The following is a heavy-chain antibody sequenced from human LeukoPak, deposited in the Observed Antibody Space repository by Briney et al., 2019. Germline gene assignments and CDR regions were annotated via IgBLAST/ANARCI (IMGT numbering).Heavy chain of an antibody. CDR3: TTARESSSWED. CDR1: GFTFSNAW. Sequence: PGGSLRLSCAASGFTFSNAWMSWVRQAPGKGLEWVGRIKSKTDGGTTDYAAPVKGRFTISRDDSKNTLYLQMNSLKTEDRAVYYCTTARESSSWEDWGQGTLVNVSS. CDR2: IKSKTDGGTT. D-gene: IGHD6-6*01. J-gene: IGHJ4*02. V-gene: IGHV3-15*01.